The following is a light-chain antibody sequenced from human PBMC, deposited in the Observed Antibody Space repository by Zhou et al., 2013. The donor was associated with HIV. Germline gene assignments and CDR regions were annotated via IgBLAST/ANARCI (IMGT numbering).Light chain of an antibody. CDR1: QSISNK. V-gene: IGKV3-15*01. CDR3: QQVYSSPWT. CDR2: YAS. J-gene: IGKJ1*01. Sequence: DIVMTQSPATLSVSPGERVTLSCRASQSISNKLAWYQQKPGQAPRLLIYYASTRATGIPARFSGSGSGTGFTLTISSLQPEDFATYYCQQVYSSPWTFGQGTKVDMK.